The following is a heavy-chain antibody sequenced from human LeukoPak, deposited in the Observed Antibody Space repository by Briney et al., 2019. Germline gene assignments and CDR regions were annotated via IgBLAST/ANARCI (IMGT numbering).Heavy chain of an antibody. J-gene: IGHJ4*02. V-gene: IGHV1-18*01. D-gene: IGHD6-13*01. CDR1: GYTFTSYG. Sequence: GASVKVSCKASGYTFTSYGISWVRQAPGQGLEWMGWISAYNGNTNYAQKLQGRVTMTTDTSTSTAYMELRSLRSDDTAVYYCARPKYSSSWYVPPDFDYWGQGTLVTVSS. CDR3: ARPKYSSSWYVPPDFDY. CDR2: ISAYNGNT.